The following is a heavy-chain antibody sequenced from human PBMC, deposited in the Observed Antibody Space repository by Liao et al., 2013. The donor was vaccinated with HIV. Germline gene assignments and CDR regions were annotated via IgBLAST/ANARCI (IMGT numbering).Heavy chain of an antibody. CDR2: IYYSGRT. V-gene: IGHV4-39*07. CDR3: ARQSHDYGDYGGYYYFYMDV. CDR1: GGSISSSSYY. J-gene: IGHJ6*03. D-gene: IGHD4-17*01. Sequence: QVQLQESGPGLVKPSETLSLTCTISGGSISSSSYYWGWIRQPPGKGLEWIGSIYYSGRTYYNPSLKSRVTISVDTSKNQFSLKLNSVTAADTAVYYCARQSHDYGDYGGYYYFYMDVWGKGTTVTVSS.